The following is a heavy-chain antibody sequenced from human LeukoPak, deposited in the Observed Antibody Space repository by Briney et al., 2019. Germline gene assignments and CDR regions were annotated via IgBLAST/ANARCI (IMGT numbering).Heavy chain of an antibody. Sequence: SETLSLTCTVSGGSISSYYWSWIRQPPGKGLEWIGYIYYSGSTNYNPSLKSRVTISVDTAKNQFSLKLSSVTAADTAVYYCARGQHDFWSGYYTTQEYNWFDPWGQGTLVTVSS. CDR3: ARGQHDFWSGYYTTQEYNWFDP. CDR2: IYYSGST. J-gene: IGHJ5*02. D-gene: IGHD3-3*01. CDR1: GGSISSYY. V-gene: IGHV4-59*01.